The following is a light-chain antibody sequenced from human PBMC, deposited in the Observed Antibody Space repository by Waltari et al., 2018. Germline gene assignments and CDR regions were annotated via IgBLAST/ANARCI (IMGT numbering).Light chain of an antibody. Sequence: SSELTQPPSVSVSPGQTATVTCSGDELGDRYASWYQQRPGQSPLLVIYRDTMRPSGIPERFSGSNSGTTATLTISGTQAMDEADYCCQTWDTNTPLFGGGTKLTVL. CDR3: QTWDTNTPL. V-gene: IGLV3-1*01. J-gene: IGLJ2*01. CDR1: ELGDRY. CDR2: RDT.